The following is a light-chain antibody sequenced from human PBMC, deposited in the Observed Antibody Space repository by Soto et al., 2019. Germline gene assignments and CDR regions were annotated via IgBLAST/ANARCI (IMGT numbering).Light chain of an antibody. CDR2: DAS. V-gene: IGKV3-11*01. J-gene: IGKJ4*01. CDR3: QQRSNWPPVT. CDR1: QSVSSY. Sequence: EIVLTQSPATLSLSPGERATLSCRASQSVSSYLAWYQQKPGKAPRLLIYDASNRATGIPARFSGSGSATAFTLTISSLEPEDFAIYYCQQRSNWPPVTFGGGTKVEIK.